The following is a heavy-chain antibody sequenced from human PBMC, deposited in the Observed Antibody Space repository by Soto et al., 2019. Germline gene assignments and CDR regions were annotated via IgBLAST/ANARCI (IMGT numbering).Heavy chain of an antibody. J-gene: IGHJ6*02. Sequence: SVKVSCKASGGTFSSYAISWVRQSPGQGLEWMGGIIPIFGTANYAQKFQGRVTITADESTSTAYMELSSLRSEDTAVYYCARDRGLGYCSGGSCYNYYYGMDVWGQGTTVTVSS. CDR3: ARDRGLGYCSGGSCYNYYYGMDV. D-gene: IGHD2-15*01. CDR2: IIPIFGTA. CDR1: GGTFSSYA. V-gene: IGHV1-69*13.